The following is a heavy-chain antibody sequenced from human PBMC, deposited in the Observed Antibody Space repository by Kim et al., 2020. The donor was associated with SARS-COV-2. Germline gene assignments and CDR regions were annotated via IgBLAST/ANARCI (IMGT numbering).Heavy chain of an antibody. Sequence: SETLSLTCTVSGGSISSSSYYWGWIRQPPGKGLEWIGSIYYSGSTYYNPSLKSRVTISVDTSKNQFSLKLSSVTAADTAVYYCARDVRYSSSWYVPTPNWFDPWGQGTRVTVSS. CDR3: ARDVRYSSSWYVPTPNWFDP. J-gene: IGHJ5*02. CDR2: IYYSGST. V-gene: IGHV4-39*07. CDR1: GGSISSSSYY. D-gene: IGHD6-13*01.